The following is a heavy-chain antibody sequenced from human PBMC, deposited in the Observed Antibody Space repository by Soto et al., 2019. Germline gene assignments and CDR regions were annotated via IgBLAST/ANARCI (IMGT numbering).Heavy chain of an antibody. J-gene: IGHJ4*02. V-gene: IGHV5-10-1*01. CDR1: GYSLAGYC. CDR2: IDPSDSQT. Sequence: GESLKISCKGSGYSLAGYCITLVRQRPGKGLEWMGRIDPSDSQTYYSPSFRGHVTISVTKSITTVFLQWSSLRASDTAMYYCARQIYDSDTGPNCQYYFDSWGQGTPVTVSS. CDR3: ARQIYDSDTGPNCQYYFDS. D-gene: IGHD3-22*01.